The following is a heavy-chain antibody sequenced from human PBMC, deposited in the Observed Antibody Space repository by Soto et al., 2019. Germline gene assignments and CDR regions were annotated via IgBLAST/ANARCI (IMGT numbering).Heavy chain of an antibody. Sequence: ASVKVSCKASGYTFTGYYMHWVRQAPGQGLEWMGWINPNSGGTNYAQKFQGWVTMTRDTSISTAYMELSRLRSEDTAVYYCAWGYSSSWYQVDYWGQGTLVTVSS. CDR1: GYTFTGYY. J-gene: IGHJ4*02. CDR3: AWGYSSSWYQVDY. CDR2: INPNSGGT. D-gene: IGHD6-13*01. V-gene: IGHV1-2*04.